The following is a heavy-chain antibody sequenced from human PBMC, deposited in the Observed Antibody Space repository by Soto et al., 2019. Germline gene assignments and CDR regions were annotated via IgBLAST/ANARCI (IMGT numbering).Heavy chain of an antibody. CDR2: ISSSSSYT. D-gene: IGHD3-9*01. J-gene: IGHJ5*02. V-gene: IGHV3-11*06. CDR1: GFTFSDYY. Sequence: GGSLRLSCAASGFTFSDYYMSWIRQAPGKGLEWVSYISSSSSYTNYADSVKGRFTISRDNAKNSLYLQMNSLRAEDTAVYYCAREIRDYDILTGYYMNGNWFDPWGQGNLVTVSS. CDR3: AREIRDYDILTGYYMNGNWFDP.